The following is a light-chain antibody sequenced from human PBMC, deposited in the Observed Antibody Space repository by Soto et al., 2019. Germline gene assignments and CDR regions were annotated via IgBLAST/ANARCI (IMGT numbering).Light chain of an antibody. CDR3: QQRSNWPPT. J-gene: IGKJ5*01. CDR1: QSVSSY. Sequence: EIVLTQSRVTLSLSPGQRATLSCRASQSVSSYLAWYQQKPGQAPRLLIYDASNRATGIPARFSGSGSGTDFTLTISSLEPEDFAVYYCQQRSNWPPTFGQGTRLEIK. V-gene: IGKV3-11*01. CDR2: DAS.